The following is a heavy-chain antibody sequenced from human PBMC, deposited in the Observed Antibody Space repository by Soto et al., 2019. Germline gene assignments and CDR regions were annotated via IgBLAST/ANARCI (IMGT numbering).Heavy chain of an antibody. CDR1: GGSISSYY. V-gene: IGHV4-59*01. CDR3: ARGGYYYGSGTEPDAFDI. CDR2: IYYSGST. Sequence: PSETLSLTCTVSGGSISSYYWSWIRQPPGKGLEWIGYIYYSGSTNYNPSLKSRVTISVDTSKNQFSLKLSSVTAADTAVYYCARGGYYYGSGTEPDAFDIWGQGTMVTVSS. D-gene: IGHD3-10*01. J-gene: IGHJ3*02.